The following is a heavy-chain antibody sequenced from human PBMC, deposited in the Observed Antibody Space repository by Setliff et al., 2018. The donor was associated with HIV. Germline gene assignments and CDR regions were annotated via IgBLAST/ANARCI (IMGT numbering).Heavy chain of an antibody. CDR3: ATRPRIAARPFDY. Sequence: SETLSLTCTVSGGSISSGGYYWSWIRQHPEKALEWIGYIFHSGDTYYNPSLKSRISMSVDTSKNQFSLELTSLTAADTAVYYCATRPRIAARPFDYWGQGMLVTVSS. V-gene: IGHV4-31*03. J-gene: IGHJ4*02. CDR2: IFHSGDT. CDR1: GGSISSGGYY. D-gene: IGHD6-6*01.